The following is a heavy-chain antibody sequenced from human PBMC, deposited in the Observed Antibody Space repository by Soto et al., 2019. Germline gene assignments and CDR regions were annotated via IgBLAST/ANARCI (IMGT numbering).Heavy chain of an antibody. CDR2: IFYSGST. V-gene: IGHV4-59*01. CDR3: GRALCCQYQLDTKPYYYYGLDV. Sequence: SETLSLTCTVSGGSISDFYWSWVRQPPGKGLEWIGFIFYSGSTNYNPSLKSRVTISVDTSRNQFSLKLRSVTAADTAVYYYGRALCCQYQLDTKPYYYYGLDVWGQATTVTVSS. D-gene: IGHD2-2*01. J-gene: IGHJ6*02. CDR1: GGSISDFY.